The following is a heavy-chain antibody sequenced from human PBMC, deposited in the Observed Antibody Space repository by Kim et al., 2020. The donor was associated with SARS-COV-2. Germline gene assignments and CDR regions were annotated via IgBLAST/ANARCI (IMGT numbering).Heavy chain of an antibody. CDR2: ISSSGSTI. D-gene: IGHD2-8*02. Sequence: GGSLRLSCAASGFTFSDYYMSWIRQAPGKGLEWVSYISSSGSTIYYADSVKGRFTISRDNAKNSLYLQMNSLRAEDTAVYYCARARGDIVLVVYAIAFFDSWGQGTLVPVSS. CDR1: GFTFSDYY. J-gene: IGHJ4*02. V-gene: IGHV3-11*01. CDR3: ARARGDIVLVVYAIAFFDS.